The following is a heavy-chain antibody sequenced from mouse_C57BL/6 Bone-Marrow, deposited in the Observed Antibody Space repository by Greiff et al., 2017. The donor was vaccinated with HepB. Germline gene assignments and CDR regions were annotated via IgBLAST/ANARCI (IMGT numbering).Heavy chain of an antibody. CDR3: ARKTRSSSYYFDY. CDR2: INPSSGYT. D-gene: IGHD1-1*01. CDR1: GYTFTSYW. V-gene: IGHV1-7*01. Sequence: VQLQESGAELAKPGASVKLSCKASGYTFTSYWMHWVKQRPGQGLEWIGYINPSSGYTKYNQKFKDKATLTADKSSSTAYMQLSSLTYEDSAGYYCARKTRSSSYYFDYWGQGTTLTVSS. J-gene: IGHJ2*01.